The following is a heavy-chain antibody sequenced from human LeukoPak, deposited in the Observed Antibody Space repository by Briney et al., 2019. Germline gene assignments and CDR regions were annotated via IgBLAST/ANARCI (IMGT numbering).Heavy chain of an antibody. CDR2: IYYSGST. V-gene: IGHV4-30-4*08. D-gene: IGHD1-26*01. CDR3: ARAPVGATRYFGY. Sequence: SQTLSLTXTVSGGSISSGDYYWSWIRQPPGKGLEWIGYIYYSGSTYYNPSLKSRVTISVDTSKNQFSLKLSSVTAADTAVYYCARAPVGATRYFGYWGQGTLVTVSS. CDR1: GGSISSGDYY. J-gene: IGHJ4*02.